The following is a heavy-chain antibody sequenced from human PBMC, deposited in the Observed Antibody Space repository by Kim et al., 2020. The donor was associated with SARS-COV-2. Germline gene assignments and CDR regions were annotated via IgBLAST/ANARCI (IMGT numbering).Heavy chain of an antibody. D-gene: IGHD6-6*01. V-gene: IGHV3-9*01. J-gene: IGHJ4*02. Sequence: PYPVKGRFTNSIDNAKNSLSLQMNSLRAEDTALYYWAKDTGQLVFLFDYWGQGTLVTVSS. CDR3: AKDTGQLVFLFDY.